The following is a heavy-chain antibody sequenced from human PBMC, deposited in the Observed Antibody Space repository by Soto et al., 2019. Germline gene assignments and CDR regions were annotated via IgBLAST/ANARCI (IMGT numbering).Heavy chain of an antibody. CDR1: GFTVSSNY. J-gene: IGHJ3*01. D-gene: IGHD3-3*01. Sequence: GGSLRLSCAASGFTVSSNYMSWVRQAPGKGLEWVSVIYSGGSTYYADSVKGGFTISRDNSEKTLYLQMNSLRAEDTAVYYCAKDPVKDFWRGYIPFEVWGQGTMVTVSS. V-gene: IGHV3-53*01. CDR2: IYSGGST. CDR3: AKDPVKDFWRGYIPFEV.